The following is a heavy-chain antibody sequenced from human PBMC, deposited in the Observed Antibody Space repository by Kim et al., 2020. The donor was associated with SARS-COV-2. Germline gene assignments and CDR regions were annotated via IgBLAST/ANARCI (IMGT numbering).Heavy chain of an antibody. J-gene: IGHJ5*02. Sequence: SRKSRVTISVDKSKNQFSLKLGSVTAADTAVYYCARGSRSSWYLLVWFDPWGQGTLVTVSS. D-gene: IGHD6-13*01. V-gene: IGHV4-4*02. CDR3: ARGSRSSWYLLVWFDP.